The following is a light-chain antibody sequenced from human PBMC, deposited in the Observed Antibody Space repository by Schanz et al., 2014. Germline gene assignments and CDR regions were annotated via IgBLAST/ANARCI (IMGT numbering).Light chain of an antibody. CDR2: DAS. Sequence: DIVMTQSPATLSVSPGERATLSCRASQSVSSNLAWYQQKPGQAPRLLIFDASNRATGVPDRFSGSGSGTEFTLTISSLQSEDFAVYYCQQYKNWPWTFGQGTNVEIK. CDR1: QSVSSN. J-gene: IGKJ1*01. V-gene: IGKV3D-15*01. CDR3: QQYKNWPWT.